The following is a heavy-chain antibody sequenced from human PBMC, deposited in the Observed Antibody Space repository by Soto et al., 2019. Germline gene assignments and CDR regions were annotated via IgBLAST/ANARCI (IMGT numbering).Heavy chain of an antibody. V-gene: IGHV3-33*01. J-gene: IGHJ6*02. CDR1: GFTFSSYG. Sequence: GGSLRLSCAASGFTFSSYGMHWVRQAPGKGLEWAAVIWYDGSNKYYADSVKGRFTISRDNSKNTLYLQMNSLRAEDTAVYYCARGFLEWLPAYYYGMDVWGQGTTVTVSS. D-gene: IGHD3-3*01. CDR3: ARGFLEWLPAYYYGMDV. CDR2: IWYDGSNK.